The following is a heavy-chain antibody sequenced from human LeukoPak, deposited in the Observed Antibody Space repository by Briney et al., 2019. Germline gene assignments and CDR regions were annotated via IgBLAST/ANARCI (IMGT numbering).Heavy chain of an antibody. CDR1: GYTFPRYY. J-gene: IGHJ3*02. V-gene: IGHV1-46*04. CDR2: INPSGGST. CDR3: ATRDSSGSYAFDI. Sequence: ASVKVSCKAFGYTFPRYYMHWVRQAPGQGLEWMGIINPSGGSTNYAHKLQGRVSMTSDTSTSTVYMELSSLRSEDTAVYYCATRDSSGSYAFDIWGQGTMVTVSS. D-gene: IGHD3-22*01.